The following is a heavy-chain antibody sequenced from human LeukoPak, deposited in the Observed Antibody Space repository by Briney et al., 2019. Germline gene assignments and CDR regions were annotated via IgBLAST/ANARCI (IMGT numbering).Heavy chain of an antibody. J-gene: IGHJ2*01. D-gene: IGHD2-2*01. CDR1: GYTFTGYY. Sequence: GASVKVSCKASGYTFTGYYMYWVRQAPGQGLEWMGGIIPIFGTTNYAQKFQGRVTITADEFTSTAYMELSSLRSEDTAVYYCPRRWGPHCSSISCYWRDWYFDLWGRGTLVTVSS. V-gene: IGHV1-69*13. CDR2: IIPIFGTT. CDR3: PRRWGPHCSSISCYWRDWYFDL.